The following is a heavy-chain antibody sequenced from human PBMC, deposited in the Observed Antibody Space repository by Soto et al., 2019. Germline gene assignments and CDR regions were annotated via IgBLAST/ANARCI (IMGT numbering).Heavy chain of an antibody. J-gene: IGHJ3*02. D-gene: IGHD1-26*01. CDR1: GGTFSSYS. V-gene: IGHV1-69*06. CDR3: AREAEDSGSQTAFDI. CDR2: IIPIFGTA. Sequence: SVKVSCKASGGTFSSYSISWVRQAPGQGLEWMGGIIPIFGTANYAQKFQGRVTITADKSTSTAYMELSSLRSEDTAVYYCAREAEDSGSQTAFDIWGQGTMVTVSS.